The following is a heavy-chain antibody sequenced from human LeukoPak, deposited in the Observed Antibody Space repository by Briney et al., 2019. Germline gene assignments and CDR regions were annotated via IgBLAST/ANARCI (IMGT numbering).Heavy chain of an antibody. CDR3: ARFDYGVAFDI. V-gene: IGHV1-2*04. Sequence: ASVKVSCKASGYTFTGYYMHWVRQASGQGLEWMGWINPNSGGTNYAQKFQGWVTMTRDTSISTAYMELSRLRSDDTAVYYCARFDYGVAFDIWGQGTMVTVSS. CDR1: GYTFTGYY. J-gene: IGHJ3*02. CDR2: INPNSGGT. D-gene: IGHD4-17*01.